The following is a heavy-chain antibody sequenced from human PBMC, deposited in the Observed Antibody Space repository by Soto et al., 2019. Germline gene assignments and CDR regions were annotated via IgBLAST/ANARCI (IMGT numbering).Heavy chain of an antibody. J-gene: IGHJ3*02. CDR1: GFTFSNAW. D-gene: IGHD3-16*01. CDR3: TTLTTYIWGRSGKDAFDI. V-gene: IGHV3-15*01. Sequence: EVQLVESGGGLVKPGGSLRLSCAASGFTFSNAWMSWVRQAPGKGLEWVGRIKSKTDGGTTDYAAPVKGRFTISRDDSKNTLYLQMNSLKTEDTAVYYCTTLTTYIWGRSGKDAFDIWGQGTMVTVSS. CDR2: IKSKTDGGTT.